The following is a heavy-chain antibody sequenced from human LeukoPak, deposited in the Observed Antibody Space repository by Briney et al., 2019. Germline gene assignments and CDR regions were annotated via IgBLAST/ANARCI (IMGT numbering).Heavy chain of an antibody. J-gene: IGHJ4*02. CDR2: ISYDGSNK. Sequence: GGSLRLSCAASGFTFSSYGMHWVRQAPGKGLEWVAVISYDGSNKYYADSVKGRFTLSRDNSKNTLYLQMNSLRAEDTAVYYCAKDQGGIVVVPAAMAYWGQGTLVTASS. CDR3: AKDQGGIVVVPAAMAY. D-gene: IGHD2-2*01. V-gene: IGHV3-30*18. CDR1: GFTFSSYG.